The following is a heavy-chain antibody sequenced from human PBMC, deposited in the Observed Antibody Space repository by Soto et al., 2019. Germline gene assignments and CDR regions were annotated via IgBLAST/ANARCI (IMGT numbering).Heavy chain of an antibody. V-gene: IGHV6-1*01. Sequence: SQILSLTCVISGDSVSSNSAAWNWIRQSPSRGLEWLGRTYYRSKWYNDYALSVKSRLTINPDTSKNQFSLQLNSVTPEDTAVYYCARGHHYTFDVWGQGTMVTVSS. CDR1: GDSVSSNSAA. CDR2: TYYRSKWYN. J-gene: IGHJ3*01. CDR3: ARGHHYTFDV. D-gene: IGHD3-10*01.